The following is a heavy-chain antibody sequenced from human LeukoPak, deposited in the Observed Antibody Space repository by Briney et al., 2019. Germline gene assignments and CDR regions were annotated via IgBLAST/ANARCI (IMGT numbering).Heavy chain of an antibody. V-gene: IGHV4-59*01. CDR3: AREFYDILTGYYYGMDV. J-gene: IGHJ6*04. D-gene: IGHD3-9*01. CDR2: IYYSGST. CDR1: GGSISSYY. Sequence: SETLSLTCTVSGGSISSYYWSWIRQAPGKGLEWIGYIYYSGSTNYNPSLKSRVTISVDTSKNQFSLKLSSVTAADTAVYYCAREFYDILTGYYYGMDVWGKGTTVTVSS.